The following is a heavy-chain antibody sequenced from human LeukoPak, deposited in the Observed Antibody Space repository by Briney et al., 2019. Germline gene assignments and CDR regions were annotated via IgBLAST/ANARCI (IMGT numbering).Heavy chain of an antibody. CDR3: ARQLRSTVTTRGYYFDY. Sequence: SQTLSLTCTVSGGSIISGSYYWSWIRQPAGKGLEWIGRIYTSGSTNYNPSLKSRVTISADTSKNQFSLKLSSVTAADTAVYYCARQLRSTVTTRGYYFDYWGQGTLVTVSS. CDR2: IYTSGST. D-gene: IGHD4-17*01. CDR1: GGSIISGSYY. V-gene: IGHV4-61*02. J-gene: IGHJ4*02.